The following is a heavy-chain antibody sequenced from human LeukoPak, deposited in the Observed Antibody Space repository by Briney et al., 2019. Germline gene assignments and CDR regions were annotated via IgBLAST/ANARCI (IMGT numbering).Heavy chain of an antibody. D-gene: IGHD6-13*01. Sequence: GRSLRLSCAASGFTFSSYGIHWVRQAPGKGLEWVAVISYDGSNKYYADSVKGRFTISRDNSKNTLYLQMNSLRAEDTAVYYCAKEMAIVAAGSFGEFEYWGQGALVTVSS. CDR3: AKEMAIVAAGSFGEFEY. CDR2: ISYDGSNK. CDR1: GFTFSSYG. J-gene: IGHJ4*02. V-gene: IGHV3-30*18.